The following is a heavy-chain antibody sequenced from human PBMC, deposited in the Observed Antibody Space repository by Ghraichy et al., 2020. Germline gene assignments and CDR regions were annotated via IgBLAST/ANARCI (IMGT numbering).Heavy chain of an antibody. D-gene: IGHD3-10*01. V-gene: IGHV4-59*01. CDR1: GGSISSYY. CDR3: ARARKRGLWFGVRYFDY. CDR2: IYYSGST. J-gene: IGHJ4*02. Sequence: SETLSLTCTVSGGSISSYYWSWIRQPPGKGLEWIGYIYYSGSTNYNPSLKSRVTISVDTSKNQFSLKLSSVTAADTAVYYCARARKRGLWFGVRYFDYWGQGTLVTVSS.